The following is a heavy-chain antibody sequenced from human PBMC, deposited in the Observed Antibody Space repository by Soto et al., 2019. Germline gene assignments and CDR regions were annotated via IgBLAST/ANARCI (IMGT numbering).Heavy chain of an antibody. J-gene: IGHJ4*02. D-gene: IGHD2-21*01. CDR3: ARDGAPIVVLGANYDY. V-gene: IGHV3-74*01. CDR1: GFTFTSFW. CDR2: TNSDGSNI. Sequence: VQLVQSGGGSVQPGGSLSFSCEASGFTFTSFWMHWVRQVPGKGMVWVYRTNSDGSNIRYGDSVKRRFTVSRDNATGTLYLQMNRLTVEDTAVYYCARDGAPIVVLGANYDYWCQGTLVTFSS.